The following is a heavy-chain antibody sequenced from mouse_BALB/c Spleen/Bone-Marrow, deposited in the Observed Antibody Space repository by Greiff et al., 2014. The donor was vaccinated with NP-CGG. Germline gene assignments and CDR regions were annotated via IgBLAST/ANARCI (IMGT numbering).Heavy chain of an antibody. Sequence: QLKESGPELVKPGASVKMSCKASGYTFTSYVMHWVKQKPGQGLEWIGYINPYNDGTKYNEKFKGKATLTSDKSSSTAYMELSSLTSEDSAVYYCARGGYGNVYYAMDYWGQGTSVTVSS. CDR3: ARGGYGNVYYAMDY. CDR1: GYTFTSYV. J-gene: IGHJ4*01. D-gene: IGHD2-10*02. V-gene: IGHV1-14*01. CDR2: INPYNDGT.